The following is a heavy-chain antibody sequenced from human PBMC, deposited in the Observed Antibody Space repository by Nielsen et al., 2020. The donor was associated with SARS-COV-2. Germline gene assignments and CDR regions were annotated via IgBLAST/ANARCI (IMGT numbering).Heavy chain of an antibody. CDR2: IIPIFGTA. D-gene: IGHD3-16*02. Sequence: WVRQAPGQGLEWMGGIIPIFGTANYAQKLQGRVTMTTDTSTSTAYMELRSLRSDDTAVYYCARDNDYVWGSYRQGAFDIWGQGTMVTVSS. J-gene: IGHJ3*02. CDR3: ARDNDYVWGSYRQGAFDI. V-gene: IGHV1-69*05.